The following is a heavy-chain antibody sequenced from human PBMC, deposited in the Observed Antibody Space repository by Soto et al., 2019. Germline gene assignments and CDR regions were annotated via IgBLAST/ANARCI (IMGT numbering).Heavy chain of an antibody. CDR2: INAGNGNT. J-gene: IGHJ4*02. CDR1: GYAFTTYA. Sequence: ASVKVSCKASGYAFTTYAMHWVRQAPGQRLEWMGWINAGNGNTKYSQKFQGRVTITRDTSASTAYMELSSLRSEDTAVYYCARTSGYYFYDYWGQGTLVTVSS. V-gene: IGHV1-3*01. CDR3: ARTSGYYFYDY. D-gene: IGHD3-3*01.